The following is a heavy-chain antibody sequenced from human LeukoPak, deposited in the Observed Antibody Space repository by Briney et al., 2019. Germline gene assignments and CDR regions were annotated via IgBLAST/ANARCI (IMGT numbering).Heavy chain of an antibody. J-gene: IGHJ4*02. D-gene: IGHD4-17*01. CDR1: GFTFSSYG. Sequence: GGSLRLSCAASGFTFSSYGMHWVRQAPGKGLEWVTVISYGGSNKYYADSVKGRFTISRDNSKNTLYLQMGSLRAEDMAVYYCARTTAYGVYYFDYWGQGTLVTVSS. CDR3: ARTTAYGVYYFDY. V-gene: IGHV3-30*03. CDR2: ISYGGSNK.